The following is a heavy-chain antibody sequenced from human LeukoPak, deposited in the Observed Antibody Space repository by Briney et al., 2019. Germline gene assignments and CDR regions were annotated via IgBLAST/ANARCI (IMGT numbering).Heavy chain of an antibody. Sequence: ASVKVSCKASGYTFTSYDINWVRQATGQGLEWMGWMNPNSGNTGYAQKFQGRVTMTRNTPISTAYMELSSLRSEDTAVYYRARVPYDSSGYYLADAFDIWGQGTMVTVSS. J-gene: IGHJ3*02. CDR1: GYTFTSYD. D-gene: IGHD3-22*01. CDR2: MNPNSGNT. CDR3: ARVPYDSSGYYLADAFDI. V-gene: IGHV1-8*01.